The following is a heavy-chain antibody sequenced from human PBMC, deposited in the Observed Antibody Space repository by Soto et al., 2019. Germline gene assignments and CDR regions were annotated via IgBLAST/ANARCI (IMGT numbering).Heavy chain of an antibody. Sequence: PGGSLRLSCAASGFTFSSYWMHWVRQAPGKGLVWVSRINSDGSSTSYADSVKGRFTISRDNAKNTLYLQMNSLRAEDTAVYYCARAGSSGWYDLGFGYWGQGTLVTVSS. CDR2: INSDGSST. D-gene: IGHD6-19*01. CDR1: GFTFSSYW. J-gene: IGHJ4*02. CDR3: ARAGSSGWYDLGFGY. V-gene: IGHV3-74*01.